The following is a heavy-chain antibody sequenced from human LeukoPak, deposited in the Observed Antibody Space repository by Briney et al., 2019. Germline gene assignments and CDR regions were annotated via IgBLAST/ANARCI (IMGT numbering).Heavy chain of an antibody. D-gene: IGHD2-15*01. J-gene: IGHJ2*01. Sequence: PGGSLRLSCAASGISFSNYSMSWVRQAPGKGLEWVSLISSSSRFIYYGDSVKGRFTISRDNAKKSLYLQMNRLRAEDTAVYYCARAVYCSGGGCFWYFDLWGRGTLVTVSS. CDR3: ARAVYCSGGGCFWYFDL. V-gene: IGHV3-21*01. CDR2: ISSSSRFI. CDR1: GISFSNYS.